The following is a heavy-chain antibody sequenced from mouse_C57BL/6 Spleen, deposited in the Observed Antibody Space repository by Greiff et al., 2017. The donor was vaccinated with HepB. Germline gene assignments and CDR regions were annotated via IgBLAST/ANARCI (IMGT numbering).Heavy chain of an antibody. CDR1: GFTFSDYY. CDR3: ARDLSYAVSYAMDY. J-gene: IGHJ4*01. D-gene: IGHD6-5*01. V-gene: IGHV5-16*01. Sequence: EVKLVESEGGLVQPGSSMKLSCTASGFTFSDYYMAWVRQVPEKGLEWVANINYDGSSTYYLDSLKSRFIISRENAKNILYLQMSRLKAEDTATYYCARDLSYAVSYAMDYWGQVTSVTVSS. CDR2: INYDGSST.